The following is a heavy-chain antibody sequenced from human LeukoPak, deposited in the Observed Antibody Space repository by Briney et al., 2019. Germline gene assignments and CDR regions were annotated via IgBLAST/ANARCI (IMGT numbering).Heavy chain of an antibody. Sequence: GASVKVSCEASGYTFTSYYMHWVRQAPGQGLEWMGIINPSGGSTSYAQKFQGRVTMTRDTSTSTVYMELSSLRSEDTAVYYCARDQASRGFIDYWGQGTLVTVSS. V-gene: IGHV1-46*01. CDR3: ARDQASRGFIDY. CDR1: GYTFTSYY. J-gene: IGHJ4*02. CDR2: INPSGGST. D-gene: IGHD3-10*01.